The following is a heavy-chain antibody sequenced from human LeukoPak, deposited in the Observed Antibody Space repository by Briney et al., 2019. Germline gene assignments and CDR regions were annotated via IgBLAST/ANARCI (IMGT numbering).Heavy chain of an antibody. J-gene: IGHJ3*02. D-gene: IGHD4-17*01. CDR1: GYTFTGYY. CDR2: INPNSGGT. Sequence: ASVKVSCKASGYTFTGYYMHWVRQAPGQGLEWMGWINPNSGGTNYAQKFQGRVTMTRDTSISTAYMELSRLRSDDTAVYYCARGGFAYGDSDAFDIWGQGTMVTVSS. CDR3: ARGGFAYGDSDAFDI. V-gene: IGHV1-2*02.